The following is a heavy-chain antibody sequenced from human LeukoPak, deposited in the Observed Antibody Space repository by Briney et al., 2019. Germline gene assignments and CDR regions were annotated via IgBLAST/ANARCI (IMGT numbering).Heavy chain of an antibody. J-gene: IGHJ4*02. CDR2: IKSKGNTYAT. V-gene: IGHV3-73*01. D-gene: IGHD5-12*01. Sequence: GGSLRLSCAASGFTFSRSTMHWVRQASGKGLEWVGRIKSKGNTYATAYAASVKGRFTISRDDSKNTAYLQMNNLKTEDTAMYYCTRVGPTTADYWGQGTLVIVSS. CDR3: TRVGPTTADY. CDR1: GFTFSRST.